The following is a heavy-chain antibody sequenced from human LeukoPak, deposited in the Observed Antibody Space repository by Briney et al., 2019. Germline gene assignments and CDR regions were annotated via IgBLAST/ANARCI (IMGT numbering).Heavy chain of an antibody. D-gene: IGHD1-1*01. CDR2: INPNSGGT. J-gene: IGHJ5*02. CDR1: GYTFTGYY. CDR3: ARNNWNDGGTWFDP. Sequence: ASVKVSCTASGYTFTGYYMHWVRQAPGQGLEWMGWINPNSGGTNYAQKFQGRVTMTRDTSISTAYMELSRLRSDDTAVYYCARNNWNDGGTWFDPWGQGTLVTVSS. V-gene: IGHV1-2*02.